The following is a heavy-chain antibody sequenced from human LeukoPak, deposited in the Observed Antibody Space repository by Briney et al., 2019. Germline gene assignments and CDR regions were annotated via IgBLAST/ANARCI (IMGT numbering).Heavy chain of an antibody. CDR1: GFTFSSYS. CDR2: ISSSSSYI. D-gene: IGHD3-22*01. CDR3: ARLYDSSGYTLFDY. Sequence: GGSLRLSCAASGFTFSSYSMNWVRQAPGKGLEWVSSISSSSSYIYYADSVKGRFTISRDNAKNSLHLQMNSLRAEDTAVYYCARLYDSSGYTLFDYWGQGTLVTVSS. J-gene: IGHJ4*02. V-gene: IGHV3-21*01.